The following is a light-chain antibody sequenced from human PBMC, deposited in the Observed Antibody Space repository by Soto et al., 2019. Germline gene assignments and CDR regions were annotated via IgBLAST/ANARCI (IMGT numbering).Light chain of an antibody. V-gene: IGKV1-39*01. CDR2: TAS. Sequence: DIQMTQSPSALSASVGDRVTITCRASQNIKKYLNWYRQKPGKAPDLLIYTASSLQVGFPSRFSGSGSGTDFTLTITSPQPEDSATYYCQQSFSSPLTFGGGTKVEIK. CDR1: QNIKKY. J-gene: IGKJ4*01. CDR3: QQSFSSPLT.